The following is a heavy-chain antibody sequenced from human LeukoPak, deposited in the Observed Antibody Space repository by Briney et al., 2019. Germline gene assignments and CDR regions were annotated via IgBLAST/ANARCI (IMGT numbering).Heavy chain of an antibody. CDR2: ISSSGNTI. D-gene: IGHD6-13*01. CDR3: ARVLAAAGWD. Sequence: GGSLRLSCAASGFTFSSYEMNCVREATGKGLEWVSFISSSGNTIYYANSVKGRFTISRDNAKNSLYLQMNSLRVEDTAIYYCARVLAAAGWDWGQGTPVTVSS. J-gene: IGHJ4*02. CDR1: GFTFSSYE. V-gene: IGHV3-48*03.